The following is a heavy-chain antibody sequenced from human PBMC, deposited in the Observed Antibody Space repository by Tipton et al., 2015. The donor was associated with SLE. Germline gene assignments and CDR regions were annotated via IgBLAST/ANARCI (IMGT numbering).Heavy chain of an antibody. CDR3: ARESDFWSGYKNWFDS. CDR2: IYSGGST. CDR1: GFTVSSYY. D-gene: IGHD3-3*01. Sequence: GSLRLSCAASGFTVSSYYMIWVRQAPGKGLECVSVIYSGGSTYYPDSVMGRFTISRDNSKNTLYLQMNSLRVEDTAMYLCARESDFWSGYKNWFDSWGQGTLVTVAS. V-gene: IGHV3-53*01. J-gene: IGHJ5*01.